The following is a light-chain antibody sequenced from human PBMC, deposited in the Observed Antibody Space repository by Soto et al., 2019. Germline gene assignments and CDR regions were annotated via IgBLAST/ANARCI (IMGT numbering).Light chain of an antibody. V-gene: IGLV2-14*03. CDR1: NSDVGGYDY. J-gene: IGLJ3*02. CDR2: DVT. CDR3: SSFTGSTTWV. Sequence: QSALTQPASVSGSPGQFITISCTGTNSDVGGYDYVSWYQQHPGKAPRLLIFDVTKRPSGVSNRFSGSKSGNTASLTISGLLTEDEADYYCSSFTGSTTWVFGGGTKVTVL.